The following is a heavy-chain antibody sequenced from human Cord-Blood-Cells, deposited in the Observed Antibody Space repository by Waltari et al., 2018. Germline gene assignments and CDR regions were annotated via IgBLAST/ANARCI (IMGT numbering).Heavy chain of an antibody. D-gene: IGHD6-13*01. V-gene: IGHV4-59*01. CDR2: FDDSGST. J-gene: IGHJ5*02. CDR1: GGYISSYY. Sequence: QVQLQESGPGLVKPSETLSLTCTVSGGYISSYYWSWIRQPPGKGLEWIGYFDDSGSTNYNPSLKRRVTISVDTAKIQFSPKLSCVTAADTAVYYCARERAYSSSWYWFDPWGQGTLVTVSS. CDR3: ARERAYSSSWYWFDP.